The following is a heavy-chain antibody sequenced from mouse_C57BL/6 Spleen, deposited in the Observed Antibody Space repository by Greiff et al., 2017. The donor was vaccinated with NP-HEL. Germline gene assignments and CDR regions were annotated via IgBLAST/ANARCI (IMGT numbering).Heavy chain of an antibody. CDR1: GYSITSGYY. CDR2: ISYDGSN. V-gene: IGHV3-6*01. J-gene: IGHJ4*01. Sequence: EVQLQESGPGLVKPSQSLSLTCSVTGYSITSGYYWNWIRQFPGNKLEWMGYISYDGSNNYNPSLKNRISITRDTSKNQFFLKLNSVTTEDTATYYCARRGLIQSLYAMDYWGQGTSVTVSS. D-gene: IGHD1-2*01. CDR3: ARRGLIQSLYAMDY.